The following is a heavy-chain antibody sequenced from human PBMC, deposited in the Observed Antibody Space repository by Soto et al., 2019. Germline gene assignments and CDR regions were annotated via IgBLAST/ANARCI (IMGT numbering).Heavy chain of an antibody. Sequence: EVQLVESGGGLVQPGGSLRLSCAASGFTFSSYWMSWVRQAPGKGLEWVANIKQDGSEKYYVDSVKGRFTISRDNAKNSLYLQMNSLRAEDTAVYYCARSSSAGQMYHWNYSLVLVDFYYWGQGTLVTVSS. CDR2: IKQDGSEK. D-gene: IGHD1-7*01. V-gene: IGHV3-7*01. J-gene: IGHJ4*02. CDR3: ARSSSAGQMYHWNYSLVLVDFYY. CDR1: GFTFSSYW.